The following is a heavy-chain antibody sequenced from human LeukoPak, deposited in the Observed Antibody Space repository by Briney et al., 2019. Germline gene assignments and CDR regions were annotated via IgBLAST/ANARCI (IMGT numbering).Heavy chain of an antibody. CDR2: ISSTTNTI. J-gene: IGHJ3*02. CDR1: GFSFSVAW. V-gene: IGHV3-48*01. D-gene: IGHD3-3*01. Sequence: GGSLRLSCVGSGFSFSVAWMNWVRQAPGKGLEWISYISSTTNTIYYADSVKGRFTISRDIAKNSLYLQMNSLRAEDTAVYFCARDTSGFLEILGDAFDMWGQGTVVTVSS. CDR3: ARDTSGFLEILGDAFDM.